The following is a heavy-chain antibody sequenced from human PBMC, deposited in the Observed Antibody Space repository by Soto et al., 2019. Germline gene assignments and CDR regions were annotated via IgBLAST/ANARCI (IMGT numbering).Heavy chain of an antibody. CDR2: IIPILGIA. J-gene: IGHJ4*02. Sequence: SVKVSCKASGGTFSSYTISWVRQAPGQGLEWMGRIIPILGIANYAQKFQGRVTITADKSTSTAYMELSSLRSEDTAVYYCARDRDILTGYYKYYFDYWGQGTLVTVSS. V-gene: IGHV1-69*04. CDR1: GGTFSSYT. D-gene: IGHD3-9*01. CDR3: ARDRDILTGYYKYYFDY.